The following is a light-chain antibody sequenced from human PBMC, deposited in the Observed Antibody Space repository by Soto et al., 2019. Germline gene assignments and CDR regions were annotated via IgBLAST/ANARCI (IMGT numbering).Light chain of an antibody. J-gene: IGLJ1*01. V-gene: IGLV2-14*03. CDR2: DVT. CDR3: SSYTSSTTFV. Sequence: QSVLTQPASVSASPGQSITISCPGTSSDVGGYNYVSWYQQHPGKAPKLMISDVTNRPSGVSNRFSGSKSGNTASLTISGLQAEDEAEYYCSSYTSSTTFVFGTGTQLTVL. CDR1: SSDVGGYNY.